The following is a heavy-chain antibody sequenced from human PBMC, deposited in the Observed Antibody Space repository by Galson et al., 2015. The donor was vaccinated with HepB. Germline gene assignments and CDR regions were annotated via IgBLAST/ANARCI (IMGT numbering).Heavy chain of an antibody. V-gene: IGHV3-23*01. J-gene: IGHJ5*02. CDR2: ISGSGGNT. CDR3: AKDQWAREETNWFDH. Sequence: SLRLSCAASGFTFSNYAMSWVRQAPGKGLEWVSGISGSGGNTDYEDSVKGRFTISRDNSKNTLYMQMNSLRAEDTAVYYCAKDQWAREETNWFDHWGQGTLVTVSS. D-gene: IGHD1-26*01. CDR1: GFTFSNYA.